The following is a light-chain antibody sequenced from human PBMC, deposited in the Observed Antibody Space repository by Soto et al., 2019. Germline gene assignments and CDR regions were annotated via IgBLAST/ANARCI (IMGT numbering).Light chain of an antibody. CDR1: HSITTW. J-gene: IGKJ4*01. Sequence: DIQLTQSSSTVTPYVGASVSISCRGSHSITTWLSCYQQRPGKAPNLLIYDVSSVLRGGPSRCSGSGAGTEFTPTISSLQPEDVSTYYYQQSYSTPRTFGGGTKVDIK. V-gene: IGKV1-5*01. CDR2: DVS. CDR3: QQSYSTPRT.